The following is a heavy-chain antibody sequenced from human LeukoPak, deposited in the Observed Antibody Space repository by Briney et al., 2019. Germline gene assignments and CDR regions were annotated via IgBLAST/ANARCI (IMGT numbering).Heavy chain of an antibody. V-gene: IGHV4-34*01. D-gene: IGHD3-22*01. CDR2: INHSGST. J-gene: IGHJ1*01. Sequence: SETLSLTCAVYGGSFSGYYWSWIRQPPGKGLEWIGEINHSGSTNYNPSLKSRVTISVDTSKNQFSLRLSSVTAADTAVYYCARGPTYYYDSSGYSFFFQHWGQGTLVTVSS. CDR1: GGSFSGYY. CDR3: ARGPTYYYDSSGYSFFFQH.